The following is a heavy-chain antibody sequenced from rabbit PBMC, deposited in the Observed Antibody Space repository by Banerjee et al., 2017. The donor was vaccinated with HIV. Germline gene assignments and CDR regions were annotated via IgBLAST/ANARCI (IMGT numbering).Heavy chain of an antibody. CDR1: GFSFSSGYY. V-gene: IGHV1S40*01. D-gene: IGHD1-1*01. Sequence: QSLEESGGDLVKPGASLTLTCTASGFSFSSGYYMCWVRQAPGKGLEWIACIGASSSGTSYYASWAKGRFTISKTSSTTVTLQMTSLTAADTATYFCARTSNSGAAYPFNLWGQGTLVTVS. CDR3: ARTSNSGAAYPFNL. J-gene: IGHJ4*01. CDR2: IGASSSGTS.